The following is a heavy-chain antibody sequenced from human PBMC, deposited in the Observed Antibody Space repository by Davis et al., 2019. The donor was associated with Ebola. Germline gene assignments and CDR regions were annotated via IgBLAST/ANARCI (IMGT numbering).Heavy chain of an antibody. CDR1: GGSISGYD. D-gene: IGHD6-19*01. V-gene: IGHV4-59*06. Sequence: MPSETLSLTCTVSGGSISGYDWSWIRQPPGKGLEWIGYIYYSGRTYYNPSLKSRVTISVDTSKNQFSLKLSSVTAADTAVYYCATTPQYSSGQNKPFDYWGQGTLVTVSS. J-gene: IGHJ4*02. CDR2: IYYSGRT. CDR3: ATTPQYSSGQNKPFDY.